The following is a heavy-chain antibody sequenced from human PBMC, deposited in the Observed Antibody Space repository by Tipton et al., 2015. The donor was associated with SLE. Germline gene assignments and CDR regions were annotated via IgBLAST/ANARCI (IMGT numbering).Heavy chain of an antibody. J-gene: IGHJ4*02. CDR2: ISGGGGNT. V-gene: IGHV3-23*01. Sequence: SLRLSCAASGFTFSSYAMSWVRQAPGKGLEWVSAISGGGGNTYYADSVKGRFTISRDNSKNTLYLQMNSLRAEDTAVYYCVRGTYYYDRSHFDYWGQGTLVTVSS. CDR3: VRGTYYYDRSHFDY. D-gene: IGHD3-22*01. CDR1: GFTFSSYA.